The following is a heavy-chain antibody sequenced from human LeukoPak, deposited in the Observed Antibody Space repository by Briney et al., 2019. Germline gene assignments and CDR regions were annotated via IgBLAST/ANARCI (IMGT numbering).Heavy chain of an antibody. J-gene: IGHJ6*04. V-gene: IGHV4-30-4*01. D-gene: IGHD6-13*01. CDR1: GGSISSGDYY. Sequence: SETLSLTCTVSGGSISSGDYYWSWLRQPPGKGLEWIGYIYYSGSTYYNPSLKSRVTISVDTSKNQFSLKLSSVTAADTAVYYCARETGGIAAAGTRYYYYGMDVWGKGTTVTVSS. CDR2: IYYSGST. CDR3: ARETGGIAAAGTRYYYYGMDV.